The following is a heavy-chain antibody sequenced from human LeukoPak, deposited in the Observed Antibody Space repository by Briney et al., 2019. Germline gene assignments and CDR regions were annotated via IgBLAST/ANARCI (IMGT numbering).Heavy chain of an antibody. CDR2: MNPNSGYT. V-gene: IGHV1-8*01. J-gene: IGHJ4*02. Sequence: ASVKVSCKASGYTFTSYDINWVRQATGQGLEWMGWMNPNSGYTGYAQKFQGRVTMTRNTSISTAYMELSSLRSEDTAVYYCARGYCSGGSCYTDFDYWGQGTLVTVSS. CDR1: GYTFTSYD. CDR3: ARGYCSGGSCYTDFDY. D-gene: IGHD2-15*01.